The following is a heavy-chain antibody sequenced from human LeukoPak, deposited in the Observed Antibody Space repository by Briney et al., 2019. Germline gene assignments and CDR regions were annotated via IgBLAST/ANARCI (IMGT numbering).Heavy chain of an antibody. CDR1: GYTFTSFY. J-gene: IGHJ4*02. Sequence: GASVKVSCKASGYTFTSFYVHWLRQAPGQRLEWMGMISPTGDSTNYAQKFQGRVTMTRDTSTSTAYLQLRRLTSDDTAVYYCATSSGYQLSDYWGQGTLVVVSS. CDR2: ISPTGDST. CDR3: ATSSGYQLSDY. D-gene: IGHD2-2*01. V-gene: IGHV1-46*01.